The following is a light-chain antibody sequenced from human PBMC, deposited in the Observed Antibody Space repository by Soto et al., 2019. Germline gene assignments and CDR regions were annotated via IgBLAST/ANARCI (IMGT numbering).Light chain of an antibody. CDR3: QKYSSALWA. CDR2: AAS. CDR1: QAITND. J-gene: IGKJ1*01. Sequence: DIQMTQSPSSLSAFVGDRVTITCRASQAITNDLAWYQQKPGKVPELLIYAASTLPTGVPSRFSGSGSGTEFTLTISSLQPEDVATYYCQKYSSALWAFGQGTKVEIK. V-gene: IGKV1-27*01.